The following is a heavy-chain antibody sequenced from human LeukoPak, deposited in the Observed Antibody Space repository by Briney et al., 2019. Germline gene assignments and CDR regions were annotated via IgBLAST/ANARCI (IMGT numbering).Heavy chain of an antibody. CDR2: IYSGGYT. D-gene: IGHD3-22*01. Sequence: GGSLRLSCTASGLTVSSNCMSWVRQAPGKGLEWVSFIYSGGYTYYADSVKGRFTISRDNSKNTFHLQMNSLRAEDTAVYYCARRAGDYSHPYDYWGQGTLVTVSS. CDR3: ARRAGDYSHPYDY. J-gene: IGHJ4*02. V-gene: IGHV3-53*01. CDR1: GLTVSSNC.